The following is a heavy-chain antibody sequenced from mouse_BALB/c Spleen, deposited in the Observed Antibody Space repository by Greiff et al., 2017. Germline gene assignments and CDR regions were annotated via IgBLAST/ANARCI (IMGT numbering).Heavy chain of an antibody. Sequence: VQLKESGPELVKPGASVKISCKASGYSFTGYYMHWVKQSHVKSLEWIGRINPYNGATSYNQNFKDKASLTVDKSSSTAYMELHSLTSEDSAVYYCARGVAWFAYWGQGTLVTVSA. D-gene: IGHD1-1*02. CDR2: INPYNGAT. CDR1: GYSFTGYY. CDR3: ARGVAWFAY. J-gene: IGHJ3*01. V-gene: IGHV1-31*01.